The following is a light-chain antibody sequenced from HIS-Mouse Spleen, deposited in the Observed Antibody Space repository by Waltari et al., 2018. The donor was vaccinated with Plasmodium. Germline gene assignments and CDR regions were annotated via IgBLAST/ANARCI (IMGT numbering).Light chain of an antibody. CDR3: SSYAGSNNLV. Sequence: QSALTQPPSASGSPGQSVTISCTGTSSDVGGYNYVSWYQQHPGKAPKLMVYEVSKRPAGGPGRFSGYKSGNTASLTGSGLQAEDEADYYCSSYAGSNNLVFGGGTKLTVL. CDR1: SSDVGGYNY. CDR2: EVS. J-gene: IGLJ2*01. V-gene: IGLV2-8*01.